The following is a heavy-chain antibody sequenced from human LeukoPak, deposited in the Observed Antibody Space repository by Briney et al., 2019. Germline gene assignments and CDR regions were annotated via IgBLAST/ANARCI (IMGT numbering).Heavy chain of an antibody. D-gene: IGHD3-3*01. V-gene: IGHV3-21*01. CDR2: ISSSSSYI. Sequence: GSLRLSCAASGFTFSSYSMNWVRQAPGKGLEWVSSISSSSSYIYYAGSVKGRFTISRDNAKNSLYLQMNSLRAEDTAVYYCARDRDDDFWSGYPDYWGQGTLVTVSS. CDR3: ARDRDDDFWSGYPDY. CDR1: GFTFSSYS. J-gene: IGHJ4*02.